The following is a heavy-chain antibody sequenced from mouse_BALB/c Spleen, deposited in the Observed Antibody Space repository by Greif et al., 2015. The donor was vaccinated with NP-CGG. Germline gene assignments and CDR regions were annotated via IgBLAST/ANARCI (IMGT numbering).Heavy chain of an antibody. CDR3: TRGGEKGAWFAY. CDR2: ISSGGSYT. J-gene: IGHJ3*01. CDR1: GFTFSSYT. Sequence: EVKLMESGGGLVKPGGSLKLSCAASGFTFSSYTMSWVRQTPEKRLEWVATISSGGSYTYYPDSVKGRFTISRDNAKNTLYLQMSSLKSEDTAMYYCTRGGEKGAWFAYWGQGTLVTVSA. V-gene: IGHV5-6-4*01.